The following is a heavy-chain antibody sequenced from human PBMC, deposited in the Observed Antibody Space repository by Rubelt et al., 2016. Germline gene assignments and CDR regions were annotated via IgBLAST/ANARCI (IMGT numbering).Heavy chain of an antibody. CDR2: ISYDGSNK. CDR3: ASSVHPTSGFHL. Sequence: EWVAVISYDGSNKYYADSVKGRFTISRDNSKNTLYLQMNSLRAEDTAVYYCASSVHPTSGFHLWGQGTLVTVSS. V-gene: IGHV3-30*04. J-gene: IGHJ4*02. D-gene: IGHD3-3*01.